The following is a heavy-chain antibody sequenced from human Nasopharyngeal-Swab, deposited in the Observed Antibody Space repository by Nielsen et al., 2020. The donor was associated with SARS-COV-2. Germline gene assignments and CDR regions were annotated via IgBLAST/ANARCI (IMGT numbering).Heavy chain of an antibody. D-gene: IGHD3-16*01. Sequence: SCKASGYTFTGHNMHWVRQAPGKGLEWVAFIAHDASNEYYVDSVKGRFTISRDNAKNSLYLQMNSLRAEDTTVYYCARGGWYFDFWGRGTLVTVSS. J-gene: IGHJ2*01. CDR3: ARGGWYFDF. CDR2: IAHDASNE. V-gene: IGHV3-33*05. CDR1: GYTFTGHN.